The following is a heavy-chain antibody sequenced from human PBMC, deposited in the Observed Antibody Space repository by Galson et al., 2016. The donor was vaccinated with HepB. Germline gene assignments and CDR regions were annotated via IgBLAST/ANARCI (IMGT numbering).Heavy chain of an antibody. CDR2: INAGNGDT. D-gene: IGHD3-16*01. J-gene: IGHJ4*02. CDR1: GYNFITYG. Sequence: SVKVSCKASGYNFITYGMHWVRQAPGQRLEWMGWINAGNGDTIYARKFQGRVTFTRDTSANTVYLDLSSLTSEDTAIYYCVRDEVPGPYYSEYWGQGILVTVSS. CDR3: VRDEVPGPYYSEY. V-gene: IGHV1-3*01.